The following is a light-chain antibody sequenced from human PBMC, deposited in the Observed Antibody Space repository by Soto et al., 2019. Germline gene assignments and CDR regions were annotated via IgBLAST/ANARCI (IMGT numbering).Light chain of an antibody. CDR2: AAS. Sequence: DNVLTQSPATLSLSPGERATLSCWASRNVSNYLAWYQHKPGQLPRLLIYAASERAIGIQASFSGSGSGTEFTLTISRLEPEDFAVYYCKHHGDLIGFGGETKVDIK. V-gene: IGKV3-11*01. CDR1: RNVSNY. J-gene: IGKJ4*01. CDR3: KHHGDLIG.